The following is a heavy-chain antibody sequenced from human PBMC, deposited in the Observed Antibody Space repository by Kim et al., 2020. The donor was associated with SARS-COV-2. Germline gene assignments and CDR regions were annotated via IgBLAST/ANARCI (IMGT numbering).Heavy chain of an antibody. D-gene: IGHD3-10*01. V-gene: IGHV3-30*13. Sequence: AGSWQARSTMSRDESKDRLYLQMNSLGAEDTAVYYCARARGGSYYYGMDVWGQGTTVTVSS. J-gene: IGHJ6*02. CDR3: ARARGGSYYYGMDV.